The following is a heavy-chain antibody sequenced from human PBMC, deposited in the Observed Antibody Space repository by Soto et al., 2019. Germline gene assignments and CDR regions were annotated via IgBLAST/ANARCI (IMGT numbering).Heavy chain of an antibody. V-gene: IGHV1-69*06. CDR3: ARPDYYDSSGYYCPPNY. CDR1: GGTFSSYA. D-gene: IGHD3-22*01. CDR2: IIPIFGTA. Sequence: QVQLVQSGAEVKKPGSSVKVSCKASGGTFSSYAISWVRQAPGQGLEWMGGIIPIFGTAHYAQKFQGIVTITADKSTNTAYMELSSLRSEDTAVYYCARPDYYDSSGYYCPPNYWGQGTLLTVSS. J-gene: IGHJ4*02.